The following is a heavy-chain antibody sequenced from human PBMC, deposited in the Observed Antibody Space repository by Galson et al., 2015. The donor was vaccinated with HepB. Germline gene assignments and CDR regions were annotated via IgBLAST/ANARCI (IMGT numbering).Heavy chain of an antibody. Sequence: SLRLSCAASGFTFSSYAMSWVRQAPGKGLEWVSAISGSGGSTYYTDSVKGRFTISRDNSKNTLYLQMNSLRAEDTAVYYCAKGRKYSGWYVPSRLSPQNFDYWGQGTLVTVSS. J-gene: IGHJ4*02. CDR3: AKGRKYSGWYVPSRLSPQNFDY. CDR1: GFTFSSYA. CDR2: ISGSGGST. D-gene: IGHD6-19*01. V-gene: IGHV3-23*01.